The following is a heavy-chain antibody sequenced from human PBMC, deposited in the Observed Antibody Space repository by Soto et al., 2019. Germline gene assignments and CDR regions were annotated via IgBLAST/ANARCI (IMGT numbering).Heavy chain of an antibody. V-gene: IGHV2-5*01. D-gene: IGHD6-19*01. CDR2: IYWNGDK. CDR3: AHRPSGWFLFDY. Sequence: QITLKESGPTLVKPTQTLTLTCTFSGFSLSTSGVGVGWIRQSPGKALQWLALIYWNGDKRYNPSLKTRLTITKDTTKHQVVLTLTNMDPVDTAKYYCAHRPSGWFLFDYWGQGTLVTVSS. CDR1: GFSLSTSGVG. J-gene: IGHJ4*02.